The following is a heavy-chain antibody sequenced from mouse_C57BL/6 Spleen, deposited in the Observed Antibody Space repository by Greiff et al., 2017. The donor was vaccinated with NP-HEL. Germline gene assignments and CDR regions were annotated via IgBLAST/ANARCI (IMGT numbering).Heavy chain of an antibody. V-gene: IGHV7-3*01. CDR3: ARCHDGYYDY. J-gene: IGHJ2*01. CDR1: GFTFTDYY. Sequence: EVQVVESGGGLVQPGGSLSLSCAASGFTFTDYYMSWVRQPPGKALEWLGFIRNKANSYKTEYSASVKGRFTISRDNSKSILYLQMNALRAEDSATYYCARCHDGYYDYWGQGTTLTVSS. D-gene: IGHD2-3*01. CDR2: IRNKANSYKT.